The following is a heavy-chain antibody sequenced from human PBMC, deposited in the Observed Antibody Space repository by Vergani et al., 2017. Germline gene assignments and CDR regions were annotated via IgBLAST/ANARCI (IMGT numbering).Heavy chain of an antibody. Sequence: QVQLQESGPGLVKPSETLSLTCSVSGGSINTYFWTWIRQPAGKGLGWIGRIYANGNTNYNPSLESRVTMSVDTSKNQFSLKVTSVTAADTAVYYCARQKDYYMDVWGKGATVTVS. CDR3: ARQKDYYMDV. CDR2: IYANGNT. CDR1: GGSINTYF. J-gene: IGHJ6*03. V-gene: IGHV4-4*07.